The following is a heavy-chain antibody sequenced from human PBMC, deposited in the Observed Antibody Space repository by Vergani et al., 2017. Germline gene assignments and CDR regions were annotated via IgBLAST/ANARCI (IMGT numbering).Heavy chain of an antibody. CDR1: GGSISSGGYY. Sequence: QVQLQESGPGLVKPSETLSLTCTVSGGSISSGGYYWSWIRQHPGKGLEWIGYIYYSGSTYYNPSLKSRVTISVDTSKNQFSLKLSSVTAADTAVYYCARDKADGDYRLADYWGQGTLVTVSS. J-gene: IGHJ4*02. CDR2: IYYSGST. V-gene: IGHV4-31*03. CDR3: ARDKADGDYRLADY. D-gene: IGHD4-17*01.